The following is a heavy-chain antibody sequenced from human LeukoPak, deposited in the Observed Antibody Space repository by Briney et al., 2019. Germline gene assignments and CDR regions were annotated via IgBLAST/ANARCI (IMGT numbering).Heavy chain of an antibody. CDR2: ISSSSSYI. CDR3: ARVAPVESMIGLYYYYMDV. CDR1: GFTFSSYS. J-gene: IGHJ6*03. Sequence: GGALRLSCAASGFTFSSYSMNWVRQAPGKGLEWVSSISSSSSYIYYADSVKGRFTISRDNAKNSLYLQMNSLRDEETAVYYCARVAPVESMIGLYYYYMDVWGKGTTVTVSS. V-gene: IGHV3-21*01. D-gene: IGHD3-22*01.